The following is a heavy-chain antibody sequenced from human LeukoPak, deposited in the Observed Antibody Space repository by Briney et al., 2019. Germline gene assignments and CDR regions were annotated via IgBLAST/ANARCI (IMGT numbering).Heavy chain of an antibody. CDR3: ARVWGATTIIGDPNYYGMDV. V-gene: IGHV1-46*01. CDR1: GYTFTSYY. J-gene: IGHJ6*02. D-gene: IGHD3-22*01. CDR2: INPSGGST. Sequence: GASVKVSCKASGYTFTSYYMHWVRQAPGQGLEWMGIINPSGGSTSYAQKFQGRVTMTRDTSTSTVYMELSSLRSEDTAVYYCARVWGATTIIGDPNYYGMDVWGQGTTVTVSS.